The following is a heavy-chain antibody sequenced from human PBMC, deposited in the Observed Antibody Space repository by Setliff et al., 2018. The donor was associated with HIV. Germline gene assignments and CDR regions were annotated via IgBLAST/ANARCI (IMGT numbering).Heavy chain of an antibody. CDR2: INVGNGDT. Sequence: GASVKVSCKASGYTFTTYSMHWVRQAPGHSLEWMGWINVGNGDTKYSQEFQGRISITRDTSTNTAYMELSSLRSDDTAVYFCARGALLAVFDFDHWGQGTQVTVPQ. D-gene: IGHD3-10*01. J-gene: IGHJ4*02. CDR1: GYTFTTYS. CDR3: ARGALLAVFDFDH. V-gene: IGHV1-3*01.